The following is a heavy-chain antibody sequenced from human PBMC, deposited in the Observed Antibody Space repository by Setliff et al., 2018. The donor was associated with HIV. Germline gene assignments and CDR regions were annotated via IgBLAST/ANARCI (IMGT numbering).Heavy chain of an antibody. V-gene: IGHV4-4*08. J-gene: IGHJ5*02. Sequence: KPSETLSLTCTVSGGPTSSYYWSWIRQPPGKGLEWIGYIYTSGSTNYNPSLKSRVTISVDTSKNQFSLKLSSVTAADTAVYYCARGRFWYNWFDPWGQGTLVTVSS. CDR1: GGPTSSYY. D-gene: IGHD2-8*02. CDR2: IYTSGST. CDR3: ARGRFWYNWFDP.